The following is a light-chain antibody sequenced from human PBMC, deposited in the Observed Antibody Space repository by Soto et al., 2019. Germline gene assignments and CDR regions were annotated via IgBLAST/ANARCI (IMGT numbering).Light chain of an antibody. J-gene: IGKJ5*01. CDR3: QQYENLTLI. Sequence: IQLTQSPSSLSASAGEGVTIPCQATHEVXKYLSWYQQKPGKAPKLLXAAASSLETGGPSRLSGSGSATDFPFTISSMHPEYFAKYYFQQYENLTLIFGQGTRLEIK. CDR1: HEVXKY. CDR2: AAS. V-gene: IGKV1-33*01.